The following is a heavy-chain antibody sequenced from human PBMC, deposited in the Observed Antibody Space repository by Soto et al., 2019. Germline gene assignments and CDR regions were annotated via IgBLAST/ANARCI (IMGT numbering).Heavy chain of an antibody. D-gene: IGHD6-6*01. CDR3: AHAYSSSADDGFDV. CDR2: IYWDDDE. CDR1: GFSLTTRGVG. Sequence: QITLKESGPTLVKPTQILTMTCTFSGFSLTTRGVGVGWIRQPPGEALEWLALIYWDDDERYSPSLRSRLTITKDTSKKQVVLTMTNMEPVATGTYYCAHAYSSSADDGFDVGGQGTRVTVPS. V-gene: IGHV2-5*02. J-gene: IGHJ3*01.